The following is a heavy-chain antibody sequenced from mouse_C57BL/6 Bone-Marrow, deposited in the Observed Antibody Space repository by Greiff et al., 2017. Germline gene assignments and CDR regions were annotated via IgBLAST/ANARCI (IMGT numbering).Heavy chain of an antibody. CDR2: ISSGSSPI. J-gene: IGHJ3*01. Sequence: EVKLMESGGGLVKPGGSLKLSCAASGFTFSDYGMHWVRQAPEKGLEWVAYISSGSSPIYYANTVKGRVTISRDNAKNTLCLQLTSLRSEDTAMYYCEKYGLFAYWGQGALGTVSA. CDR3: EKYGLFAY. CDR1: GFTFSDYG. V-gene: IGHV5-17*01. D-gene: IGHD1-1*02.